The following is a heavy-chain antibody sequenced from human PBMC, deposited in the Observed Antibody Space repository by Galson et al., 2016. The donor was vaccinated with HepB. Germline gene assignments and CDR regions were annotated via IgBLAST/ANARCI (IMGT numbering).Heavy chain of an antibody. CDR3: ARDEYNHVPLDY. CDR1: GFTLSAYA. J-gene: IGHJ4*02. CDR2: VSGTGANT. Sequence: SLRLSCAASGFTLSAYAMNWVRQAPGKGLEWVSSVSGTGANTYHAGSVKGRFTISRDNSKNTLYLQMNSLTAADTAVYYCARDEYNHVPLDYWGPGTLVTVSS. V-gene: IGHV3-23*01. D-gene: IGHD5-24*01.